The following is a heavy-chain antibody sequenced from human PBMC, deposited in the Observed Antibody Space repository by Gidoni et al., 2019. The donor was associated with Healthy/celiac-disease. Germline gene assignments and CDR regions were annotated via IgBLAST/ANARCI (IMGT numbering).Heavy chain of an antibody. J-gene: IGHJ3*02. D-gene: IGHD6-19*01. V-gene: IGHV1-69*01. CDR3: ARLKQQWLTSDAFDI. Sequence: QVQLVQSGAEVKKPGSSVKVSCTASGGTFSSYAISWVRRAPGQGLEWMGGIIPICGTANYAQKFQGRVTITADESTSTAYMELSSLRSEDTAVYYCARLKQQWLTSDAFDIWGQGTMVTVSS. CDR1: GGTFSSYA. CDR2: IIPICGTA.